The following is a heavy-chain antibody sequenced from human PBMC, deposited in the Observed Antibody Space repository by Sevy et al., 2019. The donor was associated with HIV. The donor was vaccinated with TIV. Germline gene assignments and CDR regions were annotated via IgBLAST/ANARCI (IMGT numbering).Heavy chain of an antibody. CDR3: AKDTVPVGYRFDYQYTYYYGMDV. CDR1: GSGFRFDDYA. CDR2: ISWNGFST. Sequence: GGSLRLSCVASGSGFRFDDYAMNWVRQAPGKGLEWVAGISWNGFSTGYGDSVKGRATISRDNAKNSVYLQMNTLRDEDTALYYCAKDTVPVGYRFDYQYTYYYGMDVWGQGTTVTVSS. J-gene: IGHJ6*02. V-gene: IGHV3-9*01. D-gene: IGHD5-18*01.